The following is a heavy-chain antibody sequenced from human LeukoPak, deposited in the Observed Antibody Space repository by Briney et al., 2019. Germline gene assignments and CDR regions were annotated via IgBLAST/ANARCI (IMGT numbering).Heavy chain of an antibody. J-gene: IGHJ5*02. CDR2: IYHSGST. Sequence: SQTLSLTCAVSGGSNSSGGYSWSWIRQPPGTGLEWIGYIYHSGSTYYNPSLKSRVTISVDRSKNQFSLKLSSVTAADTAVYYSARGPGVAVAVRFDPWGQGTLVTVSS. CDR1: GGSNSSGGYS. V-gene: IGHV4-30-2*01. D-gene: IGHD6-19*01. CDR3: ARGPGVAVAVRFDP.